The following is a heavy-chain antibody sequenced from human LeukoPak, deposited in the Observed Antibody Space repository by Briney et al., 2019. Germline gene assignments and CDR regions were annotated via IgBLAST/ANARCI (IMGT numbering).Heavy chain of an antibody. CDR1: GYTFTGYY. CDR2: INPNSGGT. CDR3: ARNYYDSSGYAFDI. V-gene: IGHV1-2*04. J-gene: IGHJ3*02. D-gene: IGHD3-22*01. Sequence: GASVKVSCKASGYTFTGYYMHWVRQAPGQGLEWMGWINPNSGGTNYAQKFQGWVTMTRDTSISTAYMELSRLRSDDTAVYYCARNYYDSSGYAFDIWGQRTMVTVSS.